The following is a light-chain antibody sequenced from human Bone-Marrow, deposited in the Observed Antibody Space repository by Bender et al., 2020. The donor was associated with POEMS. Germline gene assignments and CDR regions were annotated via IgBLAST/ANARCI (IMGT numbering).Light chain of an antibody. Sequence: HSVLTQPPSVSAAPGQKVTISCSGTSTNIGISAVSWYQQLPGTAPTLLIYDNDRRPSGIPDRFSGSKSGTSATLGITGLQTADEADYYCETWDRVLSPGLVFGGGTRLTVL. J-gene: IGLJ3*02. CDR3: ETWDRVLSPGLV. CDR2: DND. CDR1: STNIGISA. V-gene: IGLV1-51*01.